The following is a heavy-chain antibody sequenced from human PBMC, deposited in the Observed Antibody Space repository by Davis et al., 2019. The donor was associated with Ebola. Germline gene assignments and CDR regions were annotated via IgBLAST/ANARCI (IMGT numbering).Heavy chain of an antibody. CDR1: GFTLSSFA. J-gene: IGHJ5*02. V-gene: IGHV3-23*01. Sequence: GGSLRLSCAASGFTLSSFAMGWVRQAPGKGLEWVACISGSGKTTYYADSVEGRFNISRDNSKNTLSLQMNSVRGEDSAVYYCAKDKGFWVPPDWFGPWGQGVQVTVSS. CDR3: AKDKGFWVPPDWFGP. CDR2: ISGSGKTT. D-gene: IGHD3-16*01.